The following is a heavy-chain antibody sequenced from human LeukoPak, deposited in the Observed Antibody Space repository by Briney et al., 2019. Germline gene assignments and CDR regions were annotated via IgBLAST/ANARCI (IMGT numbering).Heavy chain of an antibody. D-gene: IGHD3-10*01. CDR2: IYYSGYT. Sequence: SETLSLACTVSGGSISSYYWSWIRQPPGKGLEWIGYIYYSGYTNYNPSLKSRVTISVDTSKNQFSLKMRSVTAADTAVYYCARTTMVRGTYYMDVWGKGTTVTISS. J-gene: IGHJ6*03. CDR1: GGSISSYY. V-gene: IGHV4-59*12. CDR3: ARTTMVRGTYYMDV.